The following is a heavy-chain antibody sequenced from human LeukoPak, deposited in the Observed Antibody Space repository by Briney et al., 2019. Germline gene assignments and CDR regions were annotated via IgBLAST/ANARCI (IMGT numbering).Heavy chain of an antibody. CDR2: MSGSGGST. J-gene: IGHJ4*02. CDR1: GFTFSSSG. Sequence: PGGSLRLSCAASGFTFSSSGMSWVRQAPGKGLEWVSAMSGSGGSTYYADSVKGRFTISRDNSKNTLYLQMNSLRAEDTAVYYCARKSDSGGYYHPLGYWGQGTLVTVSS. CDR3: ARKSDSGGYYHPLGY. D-gene: IGHD3-22*01. V-gene: IGHV3-23*01.